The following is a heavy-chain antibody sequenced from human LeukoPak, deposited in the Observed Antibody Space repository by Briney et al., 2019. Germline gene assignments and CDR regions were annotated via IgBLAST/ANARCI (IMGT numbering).Heavy chain of an antibody. Sequence: ASVKVSCKASGYTFTSYDINWVRQATGQGLEWMGWMNPNSGNTGYAQKFQGRVTMTRNTSISTAYMERSSLRSEDTAVYYCYRGGSGSYWHYYYYMDVWGKGTTVTVSS. CDR3: YRGGSGSYWHYYYYMDV. CDR1: GYTFTSYD. CDR2: MNPNSGNT. J-gene: IGHJ6*03. V-gene: IGHV1-8*01. D-gene: IGHD3-10*01.